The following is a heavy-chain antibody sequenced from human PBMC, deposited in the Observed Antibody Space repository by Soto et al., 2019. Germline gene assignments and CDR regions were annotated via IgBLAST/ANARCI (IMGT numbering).Heavy chain of an antibody. CDR2: ISGSGGST. J-gene: IGHJ6*02. CDR1: GFTFSSYA. D-gene: IGHD2-21*01. CDR3: AKARSVMATTPRHYYGMDV. Sequence: GGSLRLSCAASGFTFSSYAMSWVRQAPGKGLEWVSAISGSGGSTYYADSVKGRFTISRDNSKNTLYLQMNSLRAEDTAVYYCAKARSVMATTPRHYYGMDVWGQGTTVTVSS. V-gene: IGHV3-23*01.